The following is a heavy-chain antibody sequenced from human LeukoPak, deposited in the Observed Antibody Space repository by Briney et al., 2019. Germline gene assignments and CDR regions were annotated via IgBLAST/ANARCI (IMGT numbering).Heavy chain of an antibody. CDR3: ARDDDGPGYADY. CDR1: GGSIRSYY. V-gene: IGHV4-4*07. D-gene: IGHD3-9*01. J-gene: IGHJ4*02. Sequence: SETLSLTCTVSGGSIRSYYWYWIRQSAGKGLEWIGRIYASGTTNYNPSLKSRVTMSLDTSKNQLSLRLSSVTAADSAVYYCARDDDGPGYADYWGQGTLVTVSP. CDR2: IYASGTT.